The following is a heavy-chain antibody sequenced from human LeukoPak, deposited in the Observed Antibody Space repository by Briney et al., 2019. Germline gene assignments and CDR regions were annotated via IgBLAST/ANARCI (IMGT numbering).Heavy chain of an antibody. CDR2: IIPILGIA. D-gene: IGHD3-3*01. CDR3: ARDLTITYDFWSGYYSY. J-gene: IGHJ4*02. Sequence: SVKVSCKASGGTFSSYAISWVRQAPGQGLEWMGRIIPILGIANYAQKFQGRVTITADKSTSTAYMELSSLRSDDTAVYYCARDLTITYDFWSGYYSYWGQGTLVTVSS. CDR1: GGTFSSYA. V-gene: IGHV1-69*04.